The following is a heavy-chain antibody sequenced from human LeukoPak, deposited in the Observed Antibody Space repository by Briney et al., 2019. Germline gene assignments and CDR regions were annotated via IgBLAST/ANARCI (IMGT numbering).Heavy chain of an antibody. CDR3: ASLRGGRGLGSTVGYYYMDV. CDR2: IYYSGST. D-gene: IGHD3/OR15-3a*01. V-gene: IGHV4-59*01. Sequence: SETLSLTCTVSGGSISSYYWSWIRQPPGKGLEWIGYIYYSGSTNYNPSLKSRVTISVDTSKNQFSLKLSSVTAADTAVYYCASLRGGRGLGSTVGYYYMDVWGKGTTVTVSS. J-gene: IGHJ6*03. CDR1: GGSISSYY.